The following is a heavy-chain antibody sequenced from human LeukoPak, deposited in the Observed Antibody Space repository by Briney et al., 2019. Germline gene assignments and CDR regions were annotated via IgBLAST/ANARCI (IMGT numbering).Heavy chain of an antibody. CDR2: KWSGGSNK. Sequence: GRSLRLSCAASGFTFSSYGMHWVRQAPGKGLEWVAVKWSGGSNKYYADSVKGRFTISRDNSKNTLYLQMNSLRAEDTAVYYCALGEYQLLPDYWGQGTLVTVSS. CDR1: GFTFSSYG. CDR3: ALGEYQLLPDY. D-gene: IGHD2-2*01. V-gene: IGHV3-33*01. J-gene: IGHJ4*02.